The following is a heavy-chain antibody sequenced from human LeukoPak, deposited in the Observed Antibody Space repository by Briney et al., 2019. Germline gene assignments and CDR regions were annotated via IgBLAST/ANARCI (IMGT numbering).Heavy chain of an antibody. J-gene: IGHJ3*02. D-gene: IGHD5-24*01. CDR2: ISYDGSNK. V-gene: IGHV3-30*18. Sequence: PGGSLRLSCAASGFIFTNFGMHWVRQAPGKGLEWVALISYDGSNKYYAASVTGRFTISRDNSKNTLYLQMTSLRAEDTAVYYCAKLPTVEMMLGAFDIWGQGTVVTVSS. CDR3: AKLPTVEMMLGAFDI. CDR1: GFIFTNFG.